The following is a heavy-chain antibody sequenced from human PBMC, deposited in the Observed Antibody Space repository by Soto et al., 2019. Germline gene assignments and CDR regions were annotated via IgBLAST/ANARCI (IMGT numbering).Heavy chain of an antibody. CDR2: IIPGFDTT. V-gene: IGHV1-69*01. CDR3: ARDQGLFVHTGMVIDYYGMDV. Sequence: QVHLVQSGAEVRKPGSSVKVSCTTSGGTFTSYAVSWVRQVPGQGLQWMGGIIPGFDTTFYAQKFQGRVTITAEESTNSAYMALRGLRSEDTAVYYCARDQGLFVHTGMVIDYYGMDVWGPGTTVTVSS. CDR1: GGTFTSYA. J-gene: IGHJ6*02. D-gene: IGHD5-18*01.